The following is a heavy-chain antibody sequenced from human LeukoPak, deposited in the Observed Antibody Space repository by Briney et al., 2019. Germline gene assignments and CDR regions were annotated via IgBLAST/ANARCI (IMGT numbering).Heavy chain of an antibody. Sequence: GGSLRLSCAASGFTFSSYGMHWVRQAPGKGLEWVAVMSYDGSKKYYADSVKDRFTISRDNTKNTMYLQMNSLRAEDTAVYYCAKNMEYSYGLGGGYFDFWGQGTLVTVSS. CDR2: MSYDGSKK. CDR1: GFTFSSYG. V-gene: IGHV3-30*18. D-gene: IGHD5-18*01. J-gene: IGHJ4*02. CDR3: AKNMEYSYGLGGGYFDF.